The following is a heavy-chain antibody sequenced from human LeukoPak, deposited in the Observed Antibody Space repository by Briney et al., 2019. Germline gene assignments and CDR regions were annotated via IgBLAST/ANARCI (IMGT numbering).Heavy chain of an antibody. CDR2: ISSDGDTT. V-gene: IGHV3-64D*06. D-gene: IGHD2-2*01. J-gene: IGHJ3*02. CDR1: GFTFSAYA. Sequence: GSLRLSCSASGFTFSAYAMHWVRQAPGKGLEYVSAISSDGDTTFYADSVKGRFTISRDNPRNTLYLQMSSLGPADTAVYYCAKIVVVPAAPRGLDIWGLGAMVAVSS. CDR3: AKIVVVPAAPRGLDI.